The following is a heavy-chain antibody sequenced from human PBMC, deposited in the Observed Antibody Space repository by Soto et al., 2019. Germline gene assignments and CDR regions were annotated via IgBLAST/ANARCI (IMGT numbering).Heavy chain of an antibody. J-gene: IGHJ4*02. V-gene: IGHV4-30-4*01. CDR1: GGSIISGDYY. Sequence: PSETLSLTCTVAGGSIISGDYYWIWISQPPGKGLEWIGYIYYSGSTYYNPSLKSRVTISVDTSKNQFSLKLSSVTDADTAVYYCARMKAFWSGQADYWGEGTLVTVSS. D-gene: IGHD3-3*01. CDR3: ARMKAFWSGQADY. CDR2: IYYSGST.